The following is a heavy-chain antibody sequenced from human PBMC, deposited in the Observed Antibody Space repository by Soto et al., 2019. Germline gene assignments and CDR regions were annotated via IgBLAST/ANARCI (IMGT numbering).Heavy chain of an antibody. D-gene: IGHD3-10*01. CDR2: ISGSGGST. Sequence: VGSLRLSCAASGFTFSSYAMSWVRQAPGKGLEWVSAISGSGGSTYYADSVKGRFTISRDNSKNTLYLQMNSLRAEDTAVYYCAKDRGSGRWLQSTPLLYWGQGTLVTVSS. CDR3: AKDRGSGRWLQSTPLLY. J-gene: IGHJ4*02. CDR1: GFTFSSYA. V-gene: IGHV3-23*01.